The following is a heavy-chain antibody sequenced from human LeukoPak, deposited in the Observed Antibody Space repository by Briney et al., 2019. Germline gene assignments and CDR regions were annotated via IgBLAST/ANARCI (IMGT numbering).Heavy chain of an antibody. V-gene: IGHV3-21*01. J-gene: IGHJ4*02. CDR2: IDPSSTYI. CDR3: ARYGVAAATSWVDY. Sequence: PGGSLRLSCAASGVTFSSFGMNWVRRAPGKGLEWVSSIDPSSTYIYYADSVKGRFTISRDNAKNSLYLQMNSLRAEDTAVFYCARYGVAAATSWVDYWGQGTLVTVSS. D-gene: IGHD2-15*01. CDR1: GVTFSSFG.